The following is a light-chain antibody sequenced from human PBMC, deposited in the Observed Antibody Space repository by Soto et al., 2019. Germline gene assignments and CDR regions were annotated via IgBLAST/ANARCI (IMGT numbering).Light chain of an antibody. V-gene: IGKV3-20*01. CDR1: QSVSSSY. CDR2: GAS. Sequence: ELVLTQSPGTLSLSPGERATLSCRASQSVSSSYLAWYQQKPGQAPRLLIYGASSRATGIPDRFSGSGSGTDFTLTISRLEPEDFAVYYCQQYGSSPLWMFGPGTKVEIK. CDR3: QQYGSSPLWM. J-gene: IGKJ1*01.